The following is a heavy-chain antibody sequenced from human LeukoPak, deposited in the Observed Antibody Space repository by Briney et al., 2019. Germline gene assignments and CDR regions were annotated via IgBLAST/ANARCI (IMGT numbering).Heavy chain of an antibody. J-gene: IGHJ5*02. V-gene: IGHV5-10-1*01. Sequence: GESLKISCKGSGYRFTSYWISWVRQMPGKGLEWMGRIDPSDSYTNYSPSFQGHVTISADKSISTAYLQWSSLKASDTAMYYCARHVSYSSSWYAGHNWFDPWGQGTLVTVSS. CDR3: ARHVSYSSSWYAGHNWFDP. D-gene: IGHD6-13*01. CDR1: GYRFTSYW. CDR2: IDPSDSYT.